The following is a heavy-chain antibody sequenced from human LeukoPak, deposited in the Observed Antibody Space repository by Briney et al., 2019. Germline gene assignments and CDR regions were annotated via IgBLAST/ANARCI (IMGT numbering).Heavy chain of an antibody. CDR3: ARGRYDSSGYYRYYFDY. CDR2: INPNSGGT. D-gene: IGHD3-22*01. V-gene: IGHV1-2*02. Sequence: ASVKVSCKASGYTFTSYGISWVRQAPGQGLEWMGWINPNSGGTNYAQKFQGRVTMTRDTSISTAYMELSRLRSDDTAVYYCARGRYDSSGYYRYYFDYWGQGTLVTVSS. CDR1: GYTFTSYG. J-gene: IGHJ4*02.